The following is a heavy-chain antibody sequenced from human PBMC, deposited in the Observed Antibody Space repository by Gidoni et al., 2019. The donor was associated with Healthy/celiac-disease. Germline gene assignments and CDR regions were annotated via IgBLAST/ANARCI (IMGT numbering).Heavy chain of an antibody. V-gene: IGHV3-21*01. CDR1: GFPFSSSS. CDR3: ARAVDYGDSFYYYYGMDV. D-gene: IGHD4-17*01. J-gene: IGHJ6*02. CDR2: ISSSSSYI. Sequence: EVQLVESGGGLVKPGGSLRLSCAASGFPFSSSSMNWVRQAPGKGLEWVSSISSSSSYIYYADSVKGRFTISRDNAKNSLYLQMNSLRAEDTAVYYCARAVDYGDSFYYYYGMDVWGQGTTVTVSS.